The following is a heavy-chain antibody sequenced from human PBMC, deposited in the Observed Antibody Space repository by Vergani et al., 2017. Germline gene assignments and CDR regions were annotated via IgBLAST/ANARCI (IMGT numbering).Heavy chain of an antibody. D-gene: IGHD3-3*01. CDR3: ARESHYDFWSGYGYNWFDP. CDR2: IIPIFGTA. V-gene: IGHV1-69*14. J-gene: IGHJ5*02. CDR1: GGTFSSYA. Sequence: QVQLVQSGAEVKKPGSSVKVSCKASGGTFSSYAISWVRQAPGQGLEWMGRIIPIFGTANYAQKFQGRVTITADKSTSTAYMELSSLRSEDTAVYYCARESHYDFWSGYGYNWFDPWGQGTLVTVSS.